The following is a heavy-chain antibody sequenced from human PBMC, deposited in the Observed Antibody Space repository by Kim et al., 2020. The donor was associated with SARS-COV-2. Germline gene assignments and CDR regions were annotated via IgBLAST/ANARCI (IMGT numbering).Heavy chain of an antibody. CDR1: GGSISSSSYY. V-gene: IGHV4-39*01. CDR2: IYYSGST. CDR3: ARARITMIVVVIRGAHSFDY. Sequence: SETLSLTCTVSGGSISSSSYYWGWIRQPPGKGLEWIGSIYYSGSTYYNPSLKSRVTISVHTSKNQFSLKLSAVTAADTAVYYCARARITMIVVVIRGAHSFDYWGQGTLVTVSS. D-gene: IGHD3-22*01. J-gene: IGHJ4*02.